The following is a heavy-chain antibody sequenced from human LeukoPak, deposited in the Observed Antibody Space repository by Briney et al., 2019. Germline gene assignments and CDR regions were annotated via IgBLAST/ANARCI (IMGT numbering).Heavy chain of an antibody. V-gene: IGHV1-69*04. CDR1: GGTFSSYA. CDR2: IIPILGIA. J-gene: IGHJ4*02. Sequence: ASVKVSCKASGGTFSSYAISWVRQAPGQGLEWMGRIIPILGIANYAQKFQGRVTITADESTSTAYMELSSLRSEDTAVYYCARGGGAPTDYWGQGTLVTVSS. D-gene: IGHD3-16*01. CDR3: ARGGGAPTDY.